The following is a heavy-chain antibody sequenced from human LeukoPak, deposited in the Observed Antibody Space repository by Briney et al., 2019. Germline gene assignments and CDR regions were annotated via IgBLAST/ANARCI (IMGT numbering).Heavy chain of an antibody. V-gene: IGHV3-20*04. CDR3: ARDDLRSYGSSGYYYD. D-gene: IGHD3-22*01. CDR1: GFTFDDYG. Sequence: PGGSLRLSCAASGFTFDDYGMSWVRHAPGKGLEWVSGINWNGGSTVYADSVKGRFTISRDNAKNSLYLQMNSLRAEDTALSYCARDDLRSYGSSGYYYDWGQPTLVTPPS. CDR2: INWNGGST. J-gene: IGHJ4*02.